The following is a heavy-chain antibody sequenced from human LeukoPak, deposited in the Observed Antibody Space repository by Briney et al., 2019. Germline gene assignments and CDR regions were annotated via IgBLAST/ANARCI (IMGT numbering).Heavy chain of an antibody. CDR3: ARAAGVVITIDVWYFDY. CDR1: GGSFSGYH. CDR2: INHSGST. Sequence: PSETLSLTCAVYGGSFSGYHWSWIRQPPGKGLEWIGEINHSGSTNYNPSLKSRVTISVDTSKNQFSLKLSSVTAADTAVYYCARAAGVVITIDVWYFDYWGQGTLVTVSS. V-gene: IGHV4-34*01. J-gene: IGHJ4*02. D-gene: IGHD3-22*01.